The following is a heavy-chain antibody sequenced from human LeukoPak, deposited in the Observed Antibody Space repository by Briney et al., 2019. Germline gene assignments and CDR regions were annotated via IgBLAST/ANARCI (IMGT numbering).Heavy chain of an antibody. Sequence: SETLSLTCTVSGGSISSYYWSWIRQPPRKGLEWIGYIYYSGSTNYNPSLKSRVTISVDTSKNQFSLKLSSVTAADTAVYYCARRGAYSGYLYYFEYWGQGTLVTVSS. CDR3: ARRGAYSGYLYYFEY. J-gene: IGHJ4*02. V-gene: IGHV4-59*08. CDR2: IYYSGST. CDR1: GGSISSYY. D-gene: IGHD5-12*01.